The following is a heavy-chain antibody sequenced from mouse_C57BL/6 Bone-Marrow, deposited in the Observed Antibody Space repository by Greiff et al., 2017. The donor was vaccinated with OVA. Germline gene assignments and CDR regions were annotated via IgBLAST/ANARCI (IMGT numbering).Heavy chain of an antibody. J-gene: IGHJ2*01. CDR3: AKSKALYYFDY. V-gene: IGHV1-26*01. D-gene: IGHD1-3*01. Sequence: EVKLQQSGPELVKPGASVKISCKASGYTFTDYYMNWVKQSHGKSLEWIGDINPNNGGTSYNQKFKGKATLTVDKSSSTAYMELRSLTSEDSAVYYCAKSKALYYFDYWGQGTTLTVSS. CDR1: GYTFTDYY. CDR2: INPNNGGT.